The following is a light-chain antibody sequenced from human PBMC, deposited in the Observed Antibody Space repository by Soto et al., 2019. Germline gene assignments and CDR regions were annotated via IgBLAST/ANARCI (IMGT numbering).Light chain of an antibody. CDR3: QQYDDWPTT. Sequence: EIVMTPSPATLSVSPVERATLSCRASRSISSTVAWYQQTPGQAPRLLIHSASTRATGIPARFSGAGSGTEFTLAIGSLQSEDFAVYYCQQYDDWPTTFGQGTKVDIK. V-gene: IGKV3-15*01. CDR1: RSISST. CDR2: SAS. J-gene: IGKJ1*01.